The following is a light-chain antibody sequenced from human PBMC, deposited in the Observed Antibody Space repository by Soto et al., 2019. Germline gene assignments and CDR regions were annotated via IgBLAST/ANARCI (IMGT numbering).Light chain of an antibody. CDR2: GAS. CDR3: QQYGSSPLT. CDR1: QSVSSSY. V-gene: IGKV3-20*01. Sequence: EIVLTQSPGTLSLSPGERATLSCRASQSVSSSYLAWYRQKPGQAPRLLIYGASSRATGIPDRFSGSGSGTDFTLTISRLEPEDFAVYYCQQYGSSPLTFGQGIKVEIK. J-gene: IGKJ1*01.